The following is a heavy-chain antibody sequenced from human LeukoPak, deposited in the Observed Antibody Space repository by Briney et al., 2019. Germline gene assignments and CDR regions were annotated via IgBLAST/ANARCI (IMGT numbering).Heavy chain of an antibody. CDR3: ARDFRDSGDY. Sequence: GGSLRLSCAASGFTFSSYGMHWVRQAPGKGLEWVAFIRYDGTNKYYADSVKGRFTISRDNSKNTLYLQMNSLRAEDTAVYYCARDFRDSGDYWGQGTLVTVSS. CDR2: IRYDGTNK. CDR1: GFTFSSYG. V-gene: IGHV3-30*02. J-gene: IGHJ4*02. D-gene: IGHD5-24*01.